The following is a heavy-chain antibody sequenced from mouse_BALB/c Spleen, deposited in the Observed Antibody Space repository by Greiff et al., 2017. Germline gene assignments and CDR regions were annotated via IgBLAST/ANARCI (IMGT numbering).Heavy chain of an antibody. V-gene: IGHV5-17*02. CDR2: ISSGSSTI. D-gene: IGHD1-1*02. Sequence: EVKLMESGGGLVQPGGSRKLSCAASGFTFSSFGMHWVRQAPEKGLEWVAYISSGSSTIYYADTVKGRFTISRDNPKNTLFLQMTSLRSEDTAMYYCALWVFDYWGQGTTLTVSS. CDR1: GFTFSSFG. CDR3: ALWVFDY. J-gene: IGHJ2*01.